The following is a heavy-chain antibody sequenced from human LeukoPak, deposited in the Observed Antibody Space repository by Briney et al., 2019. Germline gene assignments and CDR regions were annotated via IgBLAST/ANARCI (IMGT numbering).Heavy chain of an antibody. CDR1: GYTFTSYG. CDR3: ARDSLPRGY. J-gene: IGHJ4*02. CDR2: ISAYNGNT. Sequence: GASVKVSCKASGYTFTSYGTSWVRRAAGQGLEWMGWISAYNGNTNYAQKLQGRVTMTPDTSTSTAYIELRSLRSDDTAVYYCARDSLPRGYWGQGTLVTVSS. V-gene: IGHV1-18*04.